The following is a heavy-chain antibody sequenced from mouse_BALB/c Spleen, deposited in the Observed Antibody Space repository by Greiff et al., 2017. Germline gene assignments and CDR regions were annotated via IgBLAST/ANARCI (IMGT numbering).Heavy chain of an antibody. Sequence: QVQLKESGPGLVAPSQSLSITCTVSGFSLTGYGVNWVRQPPGKGLEWLGMIWGDGSTDYNSALKSRLSISKDNSKSQVFLKMNSLQTDDTARYYCARDRNRYDGYFDSWGQGTTLTVSS. CDR2: IWGDGST. D-gene: IGHD2-14*01. CDR3: ARDRNRYDGYFDS. J-gene: IGHJ2*01. CDR1: GFSLTGYG. V-gene: IGHV2-6-7*01.